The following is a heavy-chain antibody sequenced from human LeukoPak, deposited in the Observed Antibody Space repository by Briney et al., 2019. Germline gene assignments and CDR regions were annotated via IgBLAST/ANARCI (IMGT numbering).Heavy chain of an antibody. Sequence: SSETLSLTCNVSGGSISSYYWSWIRQPPGKGLEWIGYIYNSGSTNYNPSLKSRVTISVDTSKNQFSLKLSSVTAADTAVYYCASDYYDSSGYPLPFDYWGQGTLVTVSS. D-gene: IGHD3-22*01. J-gene: IGHJ4*02. CDR2: IYNSGST. CDR3: ASDYYDSSGYPLPFDY. CDR1: GGSISSYY. V-gene: IGHV4-59*08.